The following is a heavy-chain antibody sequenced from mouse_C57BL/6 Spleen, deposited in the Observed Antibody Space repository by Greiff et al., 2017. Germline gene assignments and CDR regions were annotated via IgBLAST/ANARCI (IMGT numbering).Heavy chain of an antibody. CDR3: AITNYDYRAWLAY. J-gene: IGHJ3*01. CDR2: IHPSDSDT. D-gene: IGHD2-4*01. Sequence: VQLQQPGAELVKPGASVKVSCKASGYTFTSYWMHWVKQRPGQGLEWIGRIHPSDSDTNYNQKFKGKATLTVDKSSSTAYMQLSILTSEDSAVYYCAITNYDYRAWLAYWGQGTLVTVSA. V-gene: IGHV1-74*01. CDR1: GYTFTSYW.